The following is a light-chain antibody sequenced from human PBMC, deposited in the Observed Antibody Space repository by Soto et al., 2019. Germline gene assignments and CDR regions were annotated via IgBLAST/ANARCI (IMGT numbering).Light chain of an antibody. CDR2: RTS. CDR3: QQYNNWPRAT. V-gene: IGKV3-15*01. J-gene: IGKJ4*01. CDR1: QSISSN. Sequence: IVMTQSPATLSVSPGERATLSCRASQSISSNLAWYQQKPCQAPRLLLFRTSSRATGVPARFSGSGSGTEFNLTISSLQSEDFGVYYCQQYNNWPRATFGGGTKVESK.